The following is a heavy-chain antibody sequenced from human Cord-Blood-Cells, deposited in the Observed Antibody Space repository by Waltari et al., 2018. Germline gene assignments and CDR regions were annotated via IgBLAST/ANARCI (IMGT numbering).Heavy chain of an antibody. D-gene: IGHD7-27*01. CDR1: GYTFTGYY. V-gene: IGHV1-2*02. CDR2: INPKGGGT. Sequence: QVQLVQSGAEVKKPGASVKVSCKASGYTFTGYYMHWVRQAPGQGLEWMGWINPKGGGTNYAQKFQGRVTMTRDTSISTAYMELSRLRSDDTAVYYCARAPGEGAFDIWGQGTMVTVSS. J-gene: IGHJ3*02. CDR3: ARAPGEGAFDI.